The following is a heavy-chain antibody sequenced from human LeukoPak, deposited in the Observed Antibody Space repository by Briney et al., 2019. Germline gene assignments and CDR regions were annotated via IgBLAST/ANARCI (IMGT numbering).Heavy chain of an antibody. CDR2: ISYDGNNK. Sequence: GRSLRLSCAASGFTFRKYGMHWVRQAPGKGLQWVAIISYDGNNKKYAESVKGRFTISRDNSKNTLDLQMNSLRAEDTALYYCARDDGSSGLFSQIEYWGQGTLVTVSS. D-gene: IGHD3-22*01. J-gene: IGHJ4*02. CDR1: GFTFRKYG. CDR3: ARDDGSSGLFSQIEY. V-gene: IGHV3-30*03.